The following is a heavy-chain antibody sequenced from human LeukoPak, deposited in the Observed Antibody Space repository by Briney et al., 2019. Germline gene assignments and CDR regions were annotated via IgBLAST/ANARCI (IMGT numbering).Heavy chain of an antibody. J-gene: IGHJ4*02. V-gene: IGHV4-34*01. D-gene: IGHD3-22*01. CDR2: INHSGST. CDR1: GGSISSYY. CDR3: ARERRRFHYYDSSGYYYDY. Sequence: PSETLSLTCTVSGGSISSYYWSWIRQPPGKGLEWIGEINHSGSTNYNPSLKSRVTISVDTSKNQFSLKLSSVTAADTAVYYCARERRRFHYYDSSGYYYDYWGQGTLVTVSS.